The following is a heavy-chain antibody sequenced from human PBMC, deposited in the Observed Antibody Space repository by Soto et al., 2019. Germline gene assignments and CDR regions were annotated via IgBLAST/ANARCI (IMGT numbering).Heavy chain of an antibody. CDR2: IYHSGST. J-gene: IGHJ5*02. CDR3: ARVGPWVPYYYDRSPYTFENWFDP. D-gene: IGHD3-22*01. V-gene: IGHV4-38-2*01. Sequence: SETLSLTCAVSGYSISSGYYWGWIRQPPGKGLEWIWSIYHSGSTYYNPSLKSRVTISVDTSNNHVSLILNSVNAADTAVYYCARVGPWVPYYYDRSPYTFENWFDPWGQGTLVTVSS. CDR1: GYSISSGYY.